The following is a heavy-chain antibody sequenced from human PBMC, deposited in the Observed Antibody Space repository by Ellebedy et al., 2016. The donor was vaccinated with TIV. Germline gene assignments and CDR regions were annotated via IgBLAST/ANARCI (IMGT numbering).Heavy chain of an antibody. CDR1: GFTVSDNY. CDR3: ARGGSVTYNWFDP. Sequence: GGSLRLSCAASGFTVSDNYMSWVRQAPGKGLEWVSVIYSDGSTYYADSVKGRFTISRDNSRNTLSLQMDSLRAEDTAVYYCARGGSVTYNWFDPWGQGTLVTVSS. CDR2: IYSDGST. V-gene: IGHV3-66*01. J-gene: IGHJ5*02. D-gene: IGHD4-17*01.